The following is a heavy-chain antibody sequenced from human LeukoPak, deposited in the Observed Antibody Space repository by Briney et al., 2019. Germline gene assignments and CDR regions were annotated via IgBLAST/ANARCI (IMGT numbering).Heavy chain of an antibody. Sequence: GGSPRLSCTASGFSFSYYWMSWVRQAPGKGLEWVANIKHDGNEKYYVDSVKGRFTISRDNAKKSLYLQMNSLRVEDTALYYCARDAEVGTLFGVLSRYNWFDPWGQGTLVTVSS. J-gene: IGHJ5*02. CDR1: GFSFSYYW. D-gene: IGHD3-3*01. CDR2: IKHDGNEK. V-gene: IGHV3-7*01. CDR3: ARDAEVGTLFGVLSRYNWFDP.